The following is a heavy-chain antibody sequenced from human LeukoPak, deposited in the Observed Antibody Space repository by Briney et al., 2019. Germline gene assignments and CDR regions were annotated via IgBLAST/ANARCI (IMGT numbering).Heavy chain of an antibody. CDR1: GGTFSNYA. CDR2: IIPIFGTA. J-gene: IGHJ4*02. V-gene: IGHV1-69*06. CDR3: ARGSRIVATIKGFDY. Sequence: ASVTVSCMASGGTFSNYAISWVRPAPGQGLEWMGRIIPIFGTANYAQKYQGRVTITADKSTSTAYMELSSLRSEDTAVYYCARGSRIVATIKGFDYWGQGTLVTVSS. D-gene: IGHD5-12*01.